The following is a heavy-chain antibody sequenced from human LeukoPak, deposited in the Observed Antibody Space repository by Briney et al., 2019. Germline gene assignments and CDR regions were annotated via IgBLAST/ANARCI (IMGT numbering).Heavy chain of an antibody. CDR3: ARDYGEFPSYYYYMDV. Sequence: PGGSLRLSCAASGFTFTTYGMHWVRQAPGQGLEWVAFIRFDGSDKYYADSVKGRFTISRDNAKNSLYLQMNSLRAEDTAVYYCARDYGEFPSYYYYMDVWGKGTTVTISS. V-gene: IGHV3-30*02. CDR2: IRFDGSDK. D-gene: IGHD4-17*01. CDR1: GFTFTTYG. J-gene: IGHJ6*03.